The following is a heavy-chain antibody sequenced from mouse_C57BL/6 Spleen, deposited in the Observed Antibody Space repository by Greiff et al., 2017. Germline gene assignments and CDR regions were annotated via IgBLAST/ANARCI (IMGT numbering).Heavy chain of an antibody. V-gene: IGHV1-43*01. CDR3: ARSLRDYAMDY. CDR1: GYSFTGYY. Sequence: EVQLVESGPELVKPGASVKISCKASGYSFTGYYMHWVKQSSEKSLEWIGEINPSTGGTSYNQKFKGKATLTVDKSSSTAYMQLKSLTSEDSAVYYCARSLRDYAMDYWGQGTSVTVSS. D-gene: IGHD1-1*01. J-gene: IGHJ4*01. CDR2: INPSTGGT.